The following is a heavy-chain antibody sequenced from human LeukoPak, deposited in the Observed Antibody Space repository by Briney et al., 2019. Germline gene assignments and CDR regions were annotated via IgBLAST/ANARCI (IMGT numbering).Heavy chain of an antibody. Sequence: ASVKFSCKASGYTFTCYYMPWVRQAPGQGPDWMGWINGNSGGTKYAQKFEGRVTMTSDTSTSTVQMDLGTLRSDDTAVYYCARENIEQWPAFDYWGQGTPVTVSS. CDR1: GYTFTCYY. CDR2: INGNSGGT. V-gene: IGHV1-2*02. CDR3: ARENIEQWPAFDY. J-gene: IGHJ4*02. D-gene: IGHD1/OR15-1a*01.